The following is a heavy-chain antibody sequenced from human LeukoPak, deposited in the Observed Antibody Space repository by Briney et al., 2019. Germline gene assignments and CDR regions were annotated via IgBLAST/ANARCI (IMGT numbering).Heavy chain of an antibody. Sequence: GGSLRLSCAASGFTFSTYGMHWVRQAPGKGLEWVALTSYDESNKRYADSVKGRYTISRDNSKNTLYLQMNSLRVEDTAVYYCARDLPPLDYWGQGILVTVSS. CDR3: ARDLPPLDY. J-gene: IGHJ4*02. V-gene: IGHV3-30*19. CDR2: TSYDESNK. CDR1: GFTFSTYG.